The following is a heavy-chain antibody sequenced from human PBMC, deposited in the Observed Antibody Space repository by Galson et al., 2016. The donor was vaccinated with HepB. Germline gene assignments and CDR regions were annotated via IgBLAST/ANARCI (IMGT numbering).Heavy chain of an antibody. Sequence: SVKVSCKASGFPFTAYYMHWVRQAPGQGPEWMGIVNPSGSSTTYAQKFQGRVTVTRDTSTRTVYMELSSLTSEDTAVYYCARETYYGSGSRGYFDYWGQGTPVTVSS. CDR3: ARETYYGSGSRGYFDY. D-gene: IGHD3-10*01. J-gene: IGHJ4*02. V-gene: IGHV1-46*01. CDR2: VNPSGSST. CDR1: GFPFTAYY.